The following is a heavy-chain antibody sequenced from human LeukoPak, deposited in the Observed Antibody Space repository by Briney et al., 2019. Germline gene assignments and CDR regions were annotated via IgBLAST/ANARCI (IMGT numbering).Heavy chain of an antibody. J-gene: IGHJ3*02. Sequence: ASVKVSCKASGYTFTSYAMHWVRQAPGQRLEWMGWINAGNGNTKYLQEFHGRVTITRYMSISTAYMELSRLRSDDTAVYYCAKVASTTRRHDAFDIWGQGTLVTVSS. CDR3: AKVASTTRRHDAFDI. V-gene: IGHV1-3*01. CDR1: GYTFTSYA. CDR2: INAGNGNT. D-gene: IGHD1-1*01.